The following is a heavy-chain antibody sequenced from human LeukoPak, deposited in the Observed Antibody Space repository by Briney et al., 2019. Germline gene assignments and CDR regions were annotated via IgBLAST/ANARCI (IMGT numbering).Heavy chain of an antibody. CDR1: GFTFGDYA. CDR2: IRSKAYGGTT. V-gene: IGHV3-49*04. Sequence: GGSLRLSCTASGFTFGDYAMSWVRQAPGKGLGWVGFIRSKAYGGTTEYAASVKGRFTISRDDSKSIAYLQMNSLKTEDTAVYYCTRALITMVRGSPFDIWGQGTMVTVSS. CDR3: TRALITMVRGSPFDI. D-gene: IGHD3-10*01. J-gene: IGHJ3*02.